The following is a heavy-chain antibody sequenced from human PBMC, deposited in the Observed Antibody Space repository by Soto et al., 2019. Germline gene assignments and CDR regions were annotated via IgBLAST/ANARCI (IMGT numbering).Heavy chain of an antibody. CDR3: AGWAKRYSVSLGYYYGMDV. J-gene: IGHJ6*02. V-gene: IGHV4-4*07. Sequence: KPSETLSLTCTVSGGSISSYYWSWIRQPAGKGLEWIGRIYTSGSTNYNPSLKSRVTMSVDTSKNQFSLKLSSVTAADTAVYYCAGWAKRYSVSLGYYYGMDVWGQGTTVTVSS. D-gene: IGHD2-15*01. CDR1: GGSISSYY. CDR2: IYTSGST.